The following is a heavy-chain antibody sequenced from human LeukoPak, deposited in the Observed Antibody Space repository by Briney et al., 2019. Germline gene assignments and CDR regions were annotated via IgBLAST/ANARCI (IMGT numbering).Heavy chain of an antibody. CDR1: GLTFSSYW. CDR3: ARSGGYSDGNAPLDY. J-gene: IGHJ4*02. Sequence: TGGSLRLSCAASGLTFSSYWMSWVRQAPGKGLEWVANIKQDGSEKYYVDSVKGRFTISRDNAKNSLYLQMNSLRAEDTAVYYCARSGGYSDGNAPLDYWGQGTLVTVSS. V-gene: IGHV3-7*01. D-gene: IGHD5-18*01. CDR2: IKQDGSEK.